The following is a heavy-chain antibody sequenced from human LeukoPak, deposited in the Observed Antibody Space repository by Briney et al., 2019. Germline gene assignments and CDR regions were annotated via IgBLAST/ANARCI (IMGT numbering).Heavy chain of an antibody. Sequence: PSETLSLTCTVSGGSISSYYWSWIRQPPEKGLEWIGYIYYSGSTNCNPSVKSRVAMSVDTSKKQSSLKLSSLTAADTAVYYCARGGTAVIAPYAFDIWGQGTMVTVSS. D-gene: IGHD4-23*01. CDR1: GGSISSYY. CDR3: ARGGTAVIAPYAFDI. CDR2: IYYSGST. J-gene: IGHJ3*02. V-gene: IGHV4-59*01.